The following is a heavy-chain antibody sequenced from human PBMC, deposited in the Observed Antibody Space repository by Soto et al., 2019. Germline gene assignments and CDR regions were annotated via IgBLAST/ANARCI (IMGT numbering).Heavy chain of an antibody. D-gene: IGHD1-1*01. Sequence: SGGSLRLSCAASGFTFSMYWMSWARQSPGKGLEWVANLKEDGSKKNYVDAVKGRFTICRDNAKNSLYLQMNSLRAEDTAVYYCGRGNTGTENHGFDIWGQGTMVTVSS. J-gene: IGHJ3*02. CDR2: LKEDGSKK. CDR3: GRGNTGTENHGFDI. V-gene: IGHV3-7*01. CDR1: GFTFSMYW.